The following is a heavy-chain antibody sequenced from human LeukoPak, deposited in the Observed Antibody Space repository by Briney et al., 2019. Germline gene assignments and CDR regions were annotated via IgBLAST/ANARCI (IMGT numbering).Heavy chain of an antibody. V-gene: IGHV1-2*06. J-gene: IGHJ3*02. CDR3: ALTWGYYAFDI. CDR1: GYTFIGYY. CDR2: INPNSGDT. Sequence: ASVKVSCKASGYTFIGYYIHWVRQAPGQGLEWMGRINPNSGDTNYAQSFQDRVTMTRDTSVSTAYMELSRLRSDDTAVYYCALTWGYYAFDIWGQGTMVTVSS. D-gene: IGHD7-27*01.